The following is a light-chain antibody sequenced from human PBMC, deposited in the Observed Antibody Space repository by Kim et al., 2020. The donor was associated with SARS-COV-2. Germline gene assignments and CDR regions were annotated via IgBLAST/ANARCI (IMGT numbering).Light chain of an antibody. CDR1: QSVSSN. CDR2: SAS. CDR3: HQYNNWWT. Sequence: EIVMTQSPAPMSVSPGERATLSCRASQSVSSNLAWYQQKTGQAPRLLIYSASTRATGIPARFSGSGSGTEFTLTISSLQSEDFAVYYCHQYNNWWTFGQGTKVDIK. J-gene: IGKJ1*01. V-gene: IGKV3-15*01.